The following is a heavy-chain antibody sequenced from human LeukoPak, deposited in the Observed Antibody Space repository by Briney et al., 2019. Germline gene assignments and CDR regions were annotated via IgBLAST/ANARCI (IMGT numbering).Heavy chain of an antibody. CDR2: IYYSGST. V-gene: IGHV4-59*01. CDR3: AREAAVTYYFDY. Sequence: PSETLSLTCAVYGGSFSGYYWSWIRQPPGKGLEWIGYIYYSGSTNYNPSLKSRVTISVDTSKNQFSLKLSSVTAADTAVYYCAREAAVTYYFDYWGQGTLVTVSS. J-gene: IGHJ4*02. CDR1: GGSFSGYY. D-gene: IGHD6-13*01.